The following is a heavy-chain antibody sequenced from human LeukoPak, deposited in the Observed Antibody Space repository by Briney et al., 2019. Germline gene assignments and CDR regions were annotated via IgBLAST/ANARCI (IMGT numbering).Heavy chain of an antibody. D-gene: IGHD1-26*01. CDR3: AKSGTYGDYYMDV. J-gene: IGHJ6*03. V-gene: IGHV3-30*02. CDR1: GFTFSSHG. CDR2: IRYDGSNK. Sequence: GGSLRLSCAASGFTFSSHGMHWVRQAPGKGLEWVAFIRYDGSNKYEADSVKGRFTISRDNSESTLYLQMNSLRAEDTAVYFCAKSGTYGDYYMDVWGKGTTVTISS.